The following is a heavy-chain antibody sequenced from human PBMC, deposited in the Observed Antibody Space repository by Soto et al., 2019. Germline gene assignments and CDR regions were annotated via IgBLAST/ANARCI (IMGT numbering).Heavy chain of an antibody. CDR3: AKKDGAGFKS. J-gene: IGHJ4*02. D-gene: IGHD1-26*01. CDR1: GGDLTNSG. CDR2: IFPLLAMV. V-gene: IGHV1-69*04. Sequence: QVHLVQSGAEMKKPGSSVKVSCKVSGGDLTNSGISWVRQAPGQGLEWMGGIFPLLAMVDYSQKFQGRVTITADESTNTAYTDLGSLRSENTAVYYCAKKDGAGFKSWGQGTVVIVSS.